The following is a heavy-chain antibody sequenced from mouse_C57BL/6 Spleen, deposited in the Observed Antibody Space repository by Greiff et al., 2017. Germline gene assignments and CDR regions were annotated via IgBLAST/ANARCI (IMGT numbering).Heavy chain of an antibody. J-gene: IGHJ2*01. CDR3: ARTYYSNWDY. V-gene: IGHV1-50*01. CDR1: GYTFTSYW. CDR2: IDPSDSYT. Sequence: QVQLQQPGAELVKPGASVKLSCKASGYTFTSYWMQWVKQRPGQGLEWIGEIDPSDSYTNYNQKFKGKATLTVDPSSSTAYMQLSSLTSEDSAVYYCARTYYSNWDYWGQGTTLTVSS. D-gene: IGHD2-5*01.